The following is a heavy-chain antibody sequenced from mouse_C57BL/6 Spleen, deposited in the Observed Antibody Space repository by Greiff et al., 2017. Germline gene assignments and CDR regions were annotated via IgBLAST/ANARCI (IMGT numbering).Heavy chain of an antibody. V-gene: IGHV1-42*01. CDR2: INPSTGGT. Sequence: EVQLQQSGPELVKPGASVKISCKASGYSFTGYYMNWVKQSPEKSLEWIGEINPSTGGTTYNQKFKAKATLTVDKSSSTAYMQLKSLTSEDSAVYYCARKRGNFYAMDYWGQGTSVTVSS. J-gene: IGHJ4*01. D-gene: IGHD2-1*01. CDR3: ARKRGNFYAMDY. CDR1: GYSFTGYY.